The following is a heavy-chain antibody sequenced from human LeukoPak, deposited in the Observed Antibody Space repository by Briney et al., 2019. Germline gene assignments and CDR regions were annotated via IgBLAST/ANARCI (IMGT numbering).Heavy chain of an antibody. CDR3: ARDRPGDEDDSWNMDV. V-gene: IGHV1-69*13. CDR1: GGTFSSYA. Sequence: SVKVSCKASGGTFSSYAISWVRQAPGQGLEWMGGIIPIFGTANYAQKFQGRVTITAGESTSTAYMELSSLRSEDTAVYYCARDRPGDEDDSWNMDVWGKGTTVTVSS. J-gene: IGHJ6*03. CDR2: IIPIFGTA. D-gene: IGHD3-3*01.